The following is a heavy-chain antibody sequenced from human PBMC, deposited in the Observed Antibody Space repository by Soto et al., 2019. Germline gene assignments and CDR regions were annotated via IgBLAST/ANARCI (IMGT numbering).Heavy chain of an antibody. CDR3: ATTAILHN. Sequence: XETLSLTCTVTGGSIGSYYWSWIRQSPGRGLEWIGCVYYSDGTNYNPSLKSRATMSMDKSNNQFSLRLRSVTAADTAVYYCATTAILHNWGQGTLVTVSS. J-gene: IGHJ4*02. V-gene: IGHV4-59*01. D-gene: IGHD4-17*01. CDR2: VYYSDGT. CDR1: GGSIGSYY.